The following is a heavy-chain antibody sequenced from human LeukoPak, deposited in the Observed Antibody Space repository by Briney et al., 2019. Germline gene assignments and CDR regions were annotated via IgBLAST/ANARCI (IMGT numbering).Heavy chain of an antibody. CDR1: GGSISSYY. J-gene: IGHJ5*02. CDR2: IYYSGST. Sequence: SETLSLTCTVSGGSISSYYWSWIRQPPGKGLEWIGYIYYSGSTNYNPSLKSRVTISVDTSKNQFSLKLSSVTAADTAVYYCARGNLVERLDPRDWFDPWGQGTLVTVSS. D-gene: IGHD6-19*01. CDR3: ARGNLVERLDPRDWFDP. V-gene: IGHV4-59*01.